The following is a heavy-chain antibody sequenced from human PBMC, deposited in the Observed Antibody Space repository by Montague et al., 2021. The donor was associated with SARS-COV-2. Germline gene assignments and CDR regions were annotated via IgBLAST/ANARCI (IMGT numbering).Heavy chain of an antibody. J-gene: IGHJ4*02. D-gene: IGHD3-10*01. Sequence: CGISGDSVSSNSAAWNWIRQSPSRGLEWLGRTYYRSKWYNDYAVSVKSRITINPDTSKNQFSLQLNSVTPEDTAVYYCARDGGINSRPRPHTFRYWGQGTLVTVSS. CDR2: TYYRSKWYN. V-gene: IGHV6-1*01. CDR3: ARDGGINSRPRPHTFRY. CDR1: GDSVSSNSAA.